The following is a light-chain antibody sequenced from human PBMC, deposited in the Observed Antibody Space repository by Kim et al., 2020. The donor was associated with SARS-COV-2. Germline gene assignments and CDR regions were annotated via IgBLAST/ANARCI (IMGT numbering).Light chain of an antibody. V-gene: IGKV1-39*01. J-gene: IGKJ4*01. Sequence: DIQMTQSPSSLAAFVGDRVTIACRASQSIGTRLNWYQQRPGKAPKLLIYAASSLQSGVPSRFSGTGSGTDFTLTISSLQPEDFATYYCQQSHSTPWLTFGRGTKVDIK. CDR1: QSIGTR. CDR3: QQSHSTPWLT. CDR2: AAS.